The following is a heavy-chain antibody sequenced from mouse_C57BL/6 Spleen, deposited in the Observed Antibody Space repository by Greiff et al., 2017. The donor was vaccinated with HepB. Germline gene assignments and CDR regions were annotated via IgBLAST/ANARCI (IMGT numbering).Heavy chain of an antibody. J-gene: IGHJ1*03. Sequence: QVQLQQSGAELVKPGASVKLSCKASGYTFTEYTIHWVKQRSGQGLEWIGWFYPGSGSIKYNEKFKDKATLTADKSSSTVYMELSRLTSEDSAVYFCARHEGGDYCGSTYWYFDVWGTGTTVTVSS. CDR3: ARHEGGDYCGSTYWYFDV. CDR1: GYTFTEYT. V-gene: IGHV1-62-2*01. CDR2: FYPGSGSI. D-gene: IGHD1-1*01.